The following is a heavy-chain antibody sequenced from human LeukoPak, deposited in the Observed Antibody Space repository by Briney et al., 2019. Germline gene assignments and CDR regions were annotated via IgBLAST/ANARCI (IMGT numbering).Heavy chain of an antibody. Sequence: GCSVQVSFQASGYTFTRHYMHWVRPAPGRGLDWMGWISPNRGGTNYAQKFQGRVTMTRDTSISTAYMELSRLRSDDTAVYYCARDLVVVPAAIHYYYYMDVWGKGTTVTVSS. D-gene: IGHD2-2*01. J-gene: IGHJ6*03. CDR3: ARDLVVVPAAIHYYYYMDV. CDR2: ISPNRGGT. V-gene: IGHV1-2*02. CDR1: GYTFTRHY.